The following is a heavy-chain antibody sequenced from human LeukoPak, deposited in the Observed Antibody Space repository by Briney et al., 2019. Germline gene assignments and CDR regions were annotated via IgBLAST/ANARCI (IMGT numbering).Heavy chain of an antibody. CDR1: GGSISSGSYY. CDR3: ARQVGRAARPFDY. Sequence: SETLSLTCTVSGGSISSGSYYWSWIRQPPGKGLEWIGEINHSGSTNYNPSLKSRVTISVDTSKNQFSLKLSSVTAADTAVYYCARQVGRAARPFDYWGQGTLVTVSS. J-gene: IGHJ4*02. D-gene: IGHD6-6*01. V-gene: IGHV4-39*01. CDR2: INHSGST.